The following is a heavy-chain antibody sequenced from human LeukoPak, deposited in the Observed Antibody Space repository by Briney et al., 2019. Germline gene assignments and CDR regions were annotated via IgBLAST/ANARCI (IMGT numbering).Heavy chain of an antibody. CDR1: GGSISSYY. D-gene: IGHD3-22*01. Sequence: SETLSLTCTVSGGSISSYYWSWIRQPPGKGLEWIGYIYYSGSTNYNPSLKSRVTISVDTSKNQFSLKLSSVTVADTAVYYCARTLYYYDSSGFGHWGQGTLVTVSS. CDR3: ARTLYYYDSSGFGH. J-gene: IGHJ5*02. V-gene: IGHV4-59*01. CDR2: IYYSGST.